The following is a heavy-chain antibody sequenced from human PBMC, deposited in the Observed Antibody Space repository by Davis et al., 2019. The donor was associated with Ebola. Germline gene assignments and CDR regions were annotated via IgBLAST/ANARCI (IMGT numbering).Heavy chain of an antibody. CDR2: MNPNSGNT. Sequence: ASVKVSCKASGYTFTSYDINWVRQATGQGLEWMGWMNPNSGNTGYAQKFQGRVTMTRNTSISTAYMELSSLRSEDTAVYYCARRDGSSGWYNYYGMDVWGQGTTVTVSS. V-gene: IGHV1-8*01. J-gene: IGHJ6*02. CDR1: GYTFTSYD. D-gene: IGHD6-19*01. CDR3: ARRDGSSGWYNYYGMDV.